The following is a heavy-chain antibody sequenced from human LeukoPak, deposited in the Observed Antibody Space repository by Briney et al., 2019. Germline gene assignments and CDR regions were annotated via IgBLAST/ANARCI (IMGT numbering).Heavy chain of an antibody. V-gene: IGHV1-69*05. J-gene: IGHJ4*02. Sequence: SVKVSCKASGGTFSSYTISWVRQAPGQGLEWMGRIIPIFGTANYAQKFQGRVTITTDESTSTAYMELSSLRSEDTAVYYCARDKGKRDGYNFFDYWGQGTLVTVSS. D-gene: IGHD5-24*01. CDR3: ARDKGKRDGYNFFDY. CDR2: IIPIFGTA. CDR1: GGTFSSYT.